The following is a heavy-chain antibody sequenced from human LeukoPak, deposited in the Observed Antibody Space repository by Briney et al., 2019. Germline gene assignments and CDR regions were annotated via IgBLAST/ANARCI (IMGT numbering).Heavy chain of an antibody. J-gene: IGHJ4*02. CDR2: ISGSGGST. D-gene: IGHD6-19*01. CDR1: GFTFSSYA. CDR3: ARDRSGYSSGWFGFDY. Sequence: GGSLRLSCAASGFTFSSYAMSWVRQAPGKGLEWVSAISGSGGSTYYADSVKGRFTISRDNSKNTLYLQMNSLRAEDTAVYYCARDRSGYSSGWFGFDYWGQGTLVTVSS. V-gene: IGHV3-23*01.